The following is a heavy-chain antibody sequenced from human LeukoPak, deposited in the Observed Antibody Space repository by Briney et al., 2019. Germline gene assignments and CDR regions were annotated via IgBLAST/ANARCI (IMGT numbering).Heavy chain of an antibody. V-gene: IGHV3-74*01. Sequence: PGGSLRLSCAASRFNVNNYWMHWVRQAPGKGLVWVSRINEDGRVTSYAGSVRGRFTISRDSVENTLHLQMNSLRAEDTAVYYCVKDFGGNSDYWGQGTLVTVPS. CDR1: RFNVNNYW. CDR3: VKDFGGNSDY. J-gene: IGHJ4*02. CDR2: INEDGRVT. D-gene: IGHD4-23*01.